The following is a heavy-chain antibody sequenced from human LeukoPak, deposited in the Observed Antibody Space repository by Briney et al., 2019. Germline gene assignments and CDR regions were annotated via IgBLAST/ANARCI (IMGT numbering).Heavy chain of an antibody. Sequence: GGSLRLSCAASGFTFITYWMTWVRQAPGKGLEWVANIKQDGSEKYYVDSVKGRFTISRDNSKNTLYLQMGSLRAEDMAVYYCARAMITFGGPIDYWGQGTLVTVSS. J-gene: IGHJ4*02. V-gene: IGHV3-7*01. D-gene: IGHD3-16*01. CDR2: IKQDGSEK. CDR3: ARAMITFGGPIDY. CDR1: GFTFITYW.